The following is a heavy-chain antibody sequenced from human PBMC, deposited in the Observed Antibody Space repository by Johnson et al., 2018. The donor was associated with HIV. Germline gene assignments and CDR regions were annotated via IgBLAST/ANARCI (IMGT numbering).Heavy chain of an antibody. J-gene: IGHJ3*02. CDR3: ARGTPGDYDSSGYYRGSEAFDI. Sequence: VQLVESGGGVVQPGGSARLSCAVSGFTVSSNYMSWVRQAPGKGLAWVSVIYSGGSTYYADSVKGRFTISRDNSKNTLYLQMNSLRAEDTAVYYCARGTPGDYDSSGYYRGSEAFDIWGQGTMVTVSS. D-gene: IGHD3-22*01. CDR1: GFTVSSNY. CDR2: IYSGGST. V-gene: IGHV3-66*01.